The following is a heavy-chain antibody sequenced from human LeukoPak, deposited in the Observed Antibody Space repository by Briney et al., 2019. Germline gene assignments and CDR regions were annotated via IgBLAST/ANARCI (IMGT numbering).Heavy chain of an antibody. CDR1: EFTFDDYA. CDR3: AKGYYDFWSGCYTDYFDY. V-gene: IGHV3-9*01. CDR2: ISWNSGSI. J-gene: IGHJ4*02. Sequence: GGSLRLSCAASEFTFDDYAMHWVRQAPGKGLEWVSGISWNSGSIGYADSVKGRFTISRDNAKNSPYLQMNSLRAEDTALYYCAKGYYDFWSGCYTDYFDYWGQGTLVTVSS. D-gene: IGHD3-3*01.